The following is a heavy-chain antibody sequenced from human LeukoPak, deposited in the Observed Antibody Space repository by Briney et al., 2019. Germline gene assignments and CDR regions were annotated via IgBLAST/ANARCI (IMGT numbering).Heavy chain of an antibody. D-gene: IGHD3-10*01. Sequence: SETLSLTCTVSGGSISSSNYYWGWIRQPPGKGLEWIGSIFYSGSTYYNPSLKSRVTISVDTSKNQFSLRLSSVTAADTAVYYCTSHPTNLLWFGESHGYYFDYWGQGTLVTVSS. CDR1: GGSISSSNYY. CDR2: IFYSGST. CDR3: TSHPTNLLWFGESHGYYFDY. V-gene: IGHV4-39*01. J-gene: IGHJ4*02.